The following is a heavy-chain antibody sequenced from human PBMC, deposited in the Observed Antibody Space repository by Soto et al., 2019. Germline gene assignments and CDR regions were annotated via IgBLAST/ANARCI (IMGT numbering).Heavy chain of an antibody. D-gene: IGHD5-18*01. Sequence: QAQLVQSGAEVKKPGASVKVSCKASGYTFYSHSISWVRQAPGQGLEWMGRISSDNGNTRYGQKFRGRVTMTTDTSTSTVYMELRNLRSDDTAVYYCARCIQQDYYYGMDVWVQGTTVTVSS. CDR2: ISSDNGNT. V-gene: IGHV1-18*01. CDR3: ARCIQQDYYYGMDV. CDR1: GYTFYSHS. J-gene: IGHJ6*02.